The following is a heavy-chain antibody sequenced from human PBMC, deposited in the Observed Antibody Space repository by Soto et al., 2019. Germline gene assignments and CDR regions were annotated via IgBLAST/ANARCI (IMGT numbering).Heavy chain of an antibody. J-gene: IGHJ4*02. Sequence: PSETLSLTCTVSGGSISSGGYYWSWIRQHPGKGLEWIGYIYYSGSTYYNPSLKSRVTISVDTSKNQFSLKLSSVTAADTAVYYCARGYSYGLSLDYWGQGTLVTVSS. CDR3: ARGYSYGLSLDY. CDR2: IYYSGST. D-gene: IGHD5-18*01. V-gene: IGHV4-31*03. CDR1: GGSISSGGYY.